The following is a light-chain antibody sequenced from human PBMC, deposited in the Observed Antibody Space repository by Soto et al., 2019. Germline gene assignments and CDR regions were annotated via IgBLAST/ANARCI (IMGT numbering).Light chain of an antibody. J-gene: IGKJ4*01. CDR1: QSISSY. CDR3: EQSYTTPET. V-gene: IGKV1-39*01. CDR2: AAS. Sequence: DLQISVSPSSVSPAGGDIITINCRASQSISSYLNWYQQKPGKAPKLLIYAASSLQSGVPSRFIFSKQKTEYTLTLRTRQPEETATHIYEQSYTTPETFGAGTKVDIK.